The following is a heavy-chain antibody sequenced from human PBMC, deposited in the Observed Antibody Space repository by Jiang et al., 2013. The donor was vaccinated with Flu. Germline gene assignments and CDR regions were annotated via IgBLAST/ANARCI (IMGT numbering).Heavy chain of an antibody. V-gene: IGHV4-38-2*01. CDR2: IYHSGST. Sequence: TLSLTCAVSGYSISSGYYWGWIRQPPGKGLEWIGSIYHSGSTYYNPSLKSRVTISVDTSKNQFSLKLSSVTAADTAVYYCARTQWERYDSSGYYWFDPWGQGTLVTVSS. D-gene: IGHD3-22*01. J-gene: IGHJ5*02. CDR3: ARTQWERYDSSGYYWFDP. CDR1: GYSISSGYY.